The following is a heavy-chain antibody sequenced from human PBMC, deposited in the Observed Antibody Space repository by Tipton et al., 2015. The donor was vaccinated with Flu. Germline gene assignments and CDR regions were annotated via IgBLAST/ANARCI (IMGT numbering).Heavy chain of an antibody. CDR3: ARVDRGVNDY. Sequence: TLSLTCGVSGDSIRSSNYYWGWIRQPPGKGLEWIGNTFHSGVTNYSPSLKSRATISMDTSKSQVSLKMRSVTAADTAMYYCARVDRGVNDYWGQGALVTVSS. CDR2: TFHSGVT. CDR1: GDSIRSSNYY. J-gene: IGHJ4*02. V-gene: IGHV4-61*05. D-gene: IGHD3-10*01.